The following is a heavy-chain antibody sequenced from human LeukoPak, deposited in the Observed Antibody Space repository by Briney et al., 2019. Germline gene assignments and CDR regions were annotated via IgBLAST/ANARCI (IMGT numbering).Heavy chain of an antibody. CDR1: GYNFAGYA. Sequence: ASVKVSCKASGYNFAGYAMHWVRQAPGQGLEWMGIINPSGGSTSYAQKFQGRVTMTRDTSTSTVYMELSSLRSEDTAVYYCARDPRYGPDYWGQGTLVTVSS. CDR2: INPSGGST. D-gene: IGHD4-17*01. J-gene: IGHJ4*02. V-gene: IGHV1-46*01. CDR3: ARDPRYGPDY.